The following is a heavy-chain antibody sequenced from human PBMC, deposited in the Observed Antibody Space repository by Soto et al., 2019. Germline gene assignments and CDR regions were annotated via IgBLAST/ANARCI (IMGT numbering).Heavy chain of an antibody. CDR2: IYPGDSDT. V-gene: IGHV5-51*01. Sequence: PGESLKISCKGSGYSFTSYWIGWVRQMPGKGLEWTGIIYPGDSDTRYSPSFQGQVTISADKSISTAYLQWSSLKASDTAMYYCARHARYYDSSGYRTRLDYWGQGTLVTVSS. CDR3: ARHARYYDSSGYRTRLDY. J-gene: IGHJ4*02. CDR1: GYSFTSYW. D-gene: IGHD3-22*01.